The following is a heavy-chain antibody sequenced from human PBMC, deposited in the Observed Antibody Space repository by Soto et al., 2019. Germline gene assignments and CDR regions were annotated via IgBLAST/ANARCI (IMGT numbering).Heavy chain of an antibody. CDR3: AKDQLRGVRGVITYYDGRDV. D-gene: IGHD3-10*01. J-gene: IGHJ6*02. Sequence: QVQLVESGGGVVQPGRSLRLSCAASGFTFSSYGMHWVRQAPGKGLEWVAVISYDGSNKYYADSVKGRFTISRDNSKNTLYLQTNSLRAEDTAVYYCAKDQLRGVRGVITYYDGRDVWGQGTTVTVSS. CDR1: GFTFSSYG. V-gene: IGHV3-30*18. CDR2: ISYDGSNK.